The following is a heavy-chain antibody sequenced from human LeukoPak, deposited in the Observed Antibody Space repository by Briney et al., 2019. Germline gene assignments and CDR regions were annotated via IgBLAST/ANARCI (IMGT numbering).Heavy chain of an antibody. CDR2: INPNSGDT. V-gene: IGHV1-2*02. CDR1: GYTFTGYY. J-gene: IGHJ4*02. Sequence: ASVKVSCKASGYTFTGYYMHWVRQAPGQGLEWMGWINPNSGDTYSAQHFKGRVTMTTDTSISTTYMEMNSLRSDDTAVFYCARQGSGSYKLDYWGQGALVTVSS. D-gene: IGHD3-10*01. CDR3: ARQGSGSYKLDY.